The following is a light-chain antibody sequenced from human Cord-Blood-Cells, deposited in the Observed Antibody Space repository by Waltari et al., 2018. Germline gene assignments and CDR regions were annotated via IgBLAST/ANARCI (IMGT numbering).Light chain of an antibody. CDR1: SSNIGSNT. J-gene: IGLJ3*02. CDR2: SNN. Sequence: QSVLTQSPSASGTPGQRVTIPCSGSSSNIGSNTVNWYQQLPGTAPKLLIYSNNQRPSGVPDRFSGSKSGTSASLAISGLQSEDEADYYCAAWDDSLNGWVFGGGTKLTVL. CDR3: AAWDDSLNGWV. V-gene: IGLV1-44*01.